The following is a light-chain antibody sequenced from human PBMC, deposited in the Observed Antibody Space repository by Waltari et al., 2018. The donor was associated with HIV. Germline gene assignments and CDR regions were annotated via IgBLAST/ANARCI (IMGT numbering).Light chain of an antibody. Sequence: QSVLTQPPSASGTPGQRVTISCSGSNSNIGSNYVYWYQQLPGTAPKVLIYRTNRRSSGFPDRFSGSKSDTSASLAISGLRSEDEADYYCAAWDDSLSGPVFGGGTKLTVL. CDR2: RTN. V-gene: IGLV1-47*01. CDR1: NSNIGSNY. CDR3: AAWDDSLSGPV. J-gene: IGLJ3*02.